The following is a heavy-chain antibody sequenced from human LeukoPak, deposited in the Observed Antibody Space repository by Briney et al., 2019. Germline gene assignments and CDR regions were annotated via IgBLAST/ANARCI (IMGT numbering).Heavy chain of an antibody. CDR2: ISYDGSNK. Sequence: GGSLRLSCAASGFTFTRFAMYWVRQAPGKGLEWVALISYDGSNKYYAGSVKGRFTISRDNSKNTVYLQMNSPRAEDTAVYYCARVGGYVLRGHRTDYYYAMDVWGQGTTVTVSS. J-gene: IGHJ6*02. CDR3: ARVGGYVLRGHRTDYYYAMDV. V-gene: IGHV3-30*04. CDR1: GFTFTRFA. D-gene: IGHD3-10*02.